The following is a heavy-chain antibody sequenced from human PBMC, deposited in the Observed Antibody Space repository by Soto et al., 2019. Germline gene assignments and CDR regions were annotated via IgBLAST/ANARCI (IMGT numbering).Heavy chain of an antibody. CDR3: AKDMKWGGMTTIHYFDS. D-gene: IGHD4-17*01. J-gene: IGHJ4*02. V-gene: IGHV3-9*02. CDR2: ISANSDTK. Sequence: EVQLVESGGGLVQPGRSLRLSCVASGFIADDYAMHWVRQAPGKGLEWVSGISANSDTKDYADSVKGRFTISRDNAKKYLFLQMNRLRPEDTALYYCAKDMKWGGMTTIHYFDSWGQGTLVTVSS. CDR1: GFIADDYA.